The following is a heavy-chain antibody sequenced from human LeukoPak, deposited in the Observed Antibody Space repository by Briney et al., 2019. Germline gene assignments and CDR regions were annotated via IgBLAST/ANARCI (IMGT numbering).Heavy chain of an antibody. J-gene: IGHJ6*02. Sequence: GASVKVSCKASGYTFTGYYMHWVRQAPGQGLEWMGWINPNSGGTNYAQKFQGRVTMTRDTSISTAYMELSRLRSDDTAVYYCARERLPVHHYYGMDVWGQGTTVAVSS. CDR1: GYTFTGYY. CDR3: ARERLPVHHYYGMDV. CDR2: INPNSGGT. V-gene: IGHV1-2*02.